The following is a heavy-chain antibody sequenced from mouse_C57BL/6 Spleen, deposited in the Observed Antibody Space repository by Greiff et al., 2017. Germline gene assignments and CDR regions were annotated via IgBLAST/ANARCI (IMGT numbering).Heavy chain of an antibody. CDR3: ARESYYDYDRDWYFDV. CDR1: GFTFTDYY. Sequence: EVQLQQSGPVLVKPGPSVKISCKASGFTFTDYYMHWVKQSHGKSLEWIGLVYPYNGGTSYNQKFKGKATLTVDTSSSTAYMELNSPTSEDSAVYYCARESYYDYDRDWYFDVWGTGTTVTVSS. D-gene: IGHD2-4*01. CDR2: VYPYNGGT. J-gene: IGHJ1*03. V-gene: IGHV1-36*01.